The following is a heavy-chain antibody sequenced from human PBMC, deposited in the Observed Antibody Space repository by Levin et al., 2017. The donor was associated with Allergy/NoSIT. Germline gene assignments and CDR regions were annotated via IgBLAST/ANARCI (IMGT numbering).Heavy chain of an antibody. J-gene: IGHJ5*02. CDR3: ARAPLGVTAAGTGWFDP. Sequence: GGSLRLSCAASGFTFSSYAMHWVRQAPGKGLEYVSAISSNGGSTYYANSVKGRFTISRDNSKNTLYLQMGSLRAEDMAVYYCARAPLGVTAAGTGWFDPWGQGTLVTVSS. CDR1: GFTFSSYA. D-gene: IGHD6-13*01. V-gene: IGHV3-64*01. CDR2: ISSNGGST.